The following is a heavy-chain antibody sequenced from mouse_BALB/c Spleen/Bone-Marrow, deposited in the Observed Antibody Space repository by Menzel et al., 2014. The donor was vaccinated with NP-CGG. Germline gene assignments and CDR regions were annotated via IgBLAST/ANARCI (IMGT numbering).Heavy chain of an antibody. J-gene: IGHJ3*01. D-gene: IGHD3-2*01. CDR2: INPYNDGT. Sequence: LVESGPELVKPGASVKMSCKASGYTFTSYVMHWVKQKPGQGLEWIGYINPYNDGTKYNEKFKGKATLTSDKSSSTAYMELSSLTSEDSAVNYCARERTARATSFAYWGQGTLVTVSA. V-gene: IGHV1-14*01. CDR3: ARERTARATSFAY. CDR1: GYTFTSYV.